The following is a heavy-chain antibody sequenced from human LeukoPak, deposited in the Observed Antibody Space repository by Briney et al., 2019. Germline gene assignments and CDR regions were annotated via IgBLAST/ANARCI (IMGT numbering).Heavy chain of an antibody. V-gene: IGHV3-9*01. CDR2: ISWNSGSI. CDR3: AKDSDSGLDY. J-gene: IGHJ4*02. D-gene: IGHD3-10*01. CDR1: GFTFDDYA. Sequence: SGGSLRLSCAASGFTFDDYAMHWVRQAPGKGREWVSGISWNSGSIGYADSVKGRFTISRDNAKNSLYLQMNSLRAEDTALYYCAKDSDSGLDYWGQGTLVTVSS.